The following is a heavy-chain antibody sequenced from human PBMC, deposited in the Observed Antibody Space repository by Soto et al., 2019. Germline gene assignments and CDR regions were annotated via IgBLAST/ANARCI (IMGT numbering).Heavy chain of an antibody. CDR2: IYYRGGT. D-gene: IGHD1-26*01. Sequence: PSETLSLTCTVSGDSISGHYWSWIRQPPGKGLEWIGYIYYRGGTNYNPSLKSRVTISIDMSKNQFSLKLSSVTAADTAFYYCARGGSGKFPYWGQGALVT. V-gene: IGHV4-59*11. CDR3: ARGGSGKFPY. CDR1: GDSISGHY. J-gene: IGHJ4*02.